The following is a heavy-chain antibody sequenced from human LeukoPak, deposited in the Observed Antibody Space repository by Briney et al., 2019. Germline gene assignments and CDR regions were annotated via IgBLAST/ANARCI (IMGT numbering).Heavy chain of an antibody. CDR1: GFTFSSYA. Sequence: GGSLRLSCAASGFTFSSYAMSWLRQAPGKGLEWVSAISGSGGSTYYADSVKGRFTISRDNSKNTLYLQMNSLRAEDTAVYYCAKHVLRFLEWLPIDAFDIWGQGTMVTVSS. J-gene: IGHJ3*02. D-gene: IGHD3-3*01. CDR3: AKHVLRFLEWLPIDAFDI. CDR2: ISGSGGST. V-gene: IGHV3-23*01.